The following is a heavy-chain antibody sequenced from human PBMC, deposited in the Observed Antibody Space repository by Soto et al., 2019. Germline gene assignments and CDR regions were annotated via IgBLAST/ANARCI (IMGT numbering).Heavy chain of an antibody. J-gene: IGHJ5*02. CDR3: AKDSQYSSGRYGHWFDP. D-gene: IGHD6-19*01. V-gene: IGHV1-46*01. Sequence: ASVKVSCKASGYTFTSYYMHWVRQAPGQGLEWMGIINPSGGSTSYAQKFQGRVTMTRDTSTSTAYMELSSLRSEDTAVYYCAKDSQYSSGRYGHWFDPWGQGTLVTVSS. CDR1: GYTFTSYY. CDR2: INPSGGST.